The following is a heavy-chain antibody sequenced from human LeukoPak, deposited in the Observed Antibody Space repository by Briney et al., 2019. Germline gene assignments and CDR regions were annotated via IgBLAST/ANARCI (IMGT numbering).Heavy chain of an antibody. CDR3: AKCGAAAGTFSWPRGNYFDY. J-gene: IGHJ4*02. V-gene: IGHV3-30*18. D-gene: IGHD6-13*01. CDR2: VSNDGSNV. CDR1: GFTFSSYG. Sequence: QPGRSLRLSCAASGFTFSSYGMHWVRQAPGKGLEWVAVVSNDGSNVYYADSVKGRFTISRDNSKNTLYLQMNSLRTEDTAVYYCAKCGAAAGTFSWPRGNYFDYWGQGTLVTVSS.